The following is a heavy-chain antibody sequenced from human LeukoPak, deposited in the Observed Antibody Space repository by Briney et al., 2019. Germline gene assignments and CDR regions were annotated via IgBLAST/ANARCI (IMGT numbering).Heavy chain of an antibody. J-gene: IGHJ6*02. CDR2: VSDRGST. CDR1: RDSPRSSY. Sequence: SETLSLTSTVSRDSPRSSYWSCIPERPGKGVGWGVYVSDRGSTNYSPSLRGRVTISLDTSKKQFSLKMTSVTAADTAVYYCARDGGAYSNFYYGIDVWGQGITVTVSS. V-gene: IGHV4-59*01. CDR3: ARDGGAYSNFYYGIDV. D-gene: IGHD4-4*01.